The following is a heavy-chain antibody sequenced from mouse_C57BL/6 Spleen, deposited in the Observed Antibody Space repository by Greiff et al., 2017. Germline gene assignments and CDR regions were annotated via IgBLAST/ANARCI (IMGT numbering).Heavy chain of an antibody. D-gene: IGHD2-3*01. V-gene: IGHV1-81*01. CDR3: AREDDPAWFAY. Sequence: LQESGAELARPGASVKLSCKASGYTFTSYGISWVKQRTGQGLEWIGEIYPRSGNTYYNEKFKGKATLTADKSSSTAYMELRSLTSEDSAVYFCAREDDPAWFAYWGQGTLVTVSA. CDR1: GYTFTSYG. J-gene: IGHJ3*01. CDR2: IYPRSGNT.